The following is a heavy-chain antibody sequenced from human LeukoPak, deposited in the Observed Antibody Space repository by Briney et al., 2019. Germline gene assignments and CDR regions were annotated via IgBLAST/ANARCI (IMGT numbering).Heavy chain of an antibody. Sequence: GGSLRLSCAASGFTVSSNYMSWVRQAPGKGLEWVLVIYSGGSTYYADSVKGRFTISRDNSKNTLYLQMNSLRAEDTAVYYCARDNIVVVPAAPDHYYYGMDVWGQGTTVTVSS. D-gene: IGHD2-2*01. CDR1: GFTVSSNY. CDR2: IYSGGST. CDR3: ARDNIVVVPAAPDHYYYGMDV. J-gene: IGHJ6*02. V-gene: IGHV3-53*01.